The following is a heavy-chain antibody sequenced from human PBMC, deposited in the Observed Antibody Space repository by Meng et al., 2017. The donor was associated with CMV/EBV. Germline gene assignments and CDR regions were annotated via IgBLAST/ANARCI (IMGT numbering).Heavy chain of an antibody. CDR3: ARVLLSSSAYGMDV. D-gene: IGHD6-6*01. Sequence: GESLKISCAASGFTFSSYSMNWVRQAPGKGLEWVSYISSSSSTIYYADSVKGRFTISRDNAKNSLYLQMNSLRAEDTAVYYCARVLLSSSAYGMDVWGQGTTVTVSS. CDR2: ISSSSSTI. V-gene: IGHV3-48*04. J-gene: IGHJ6*02. CDR1: GFTFSSYS.